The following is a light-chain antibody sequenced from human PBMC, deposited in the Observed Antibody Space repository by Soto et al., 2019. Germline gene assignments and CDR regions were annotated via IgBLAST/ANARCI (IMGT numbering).Light chain of an antibody. V-gene: IGLV2-14*01. CDR3: SSYTIITSSGV. CDR2: EVS. J-gene: IGLJ3*02. Sequence: QSALTQPASVSGSPGQSITISCTGTSSDVGGYNYVYWYQQHPGKAPKLMIFEVSHRPSGVSNRFSGSKSGNTASLTISGLQAEDEAHYYCSSYTIITSSGVFCEGTKLPVL. CDR1: SSDVGGYNY.